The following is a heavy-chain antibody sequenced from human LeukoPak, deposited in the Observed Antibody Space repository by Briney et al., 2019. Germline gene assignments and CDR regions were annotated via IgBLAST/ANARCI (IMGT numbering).Heavy chain of an antibody. CDR1: GGSFSGYY. J-gene: IGHJ4*02. V-gene: IGHV4-34*01. D-gene: IGHD7-27*01. CDR2: INHSGST. CDR3: ARGWTQASWGKRPYFDY. Sequence: SETLSLTCAVYGGSFSGYYWSWIRQPPGKGLEWIGEINHSGSTNYNPSLKSRVTISVDTSKNQFSLKLSSVTAADTAVYYCARGWTQASWGKRPYFDYWGQGTLVTVSS.